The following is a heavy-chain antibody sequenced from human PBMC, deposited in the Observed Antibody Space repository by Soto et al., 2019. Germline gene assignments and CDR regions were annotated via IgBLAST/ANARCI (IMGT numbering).Heavy chain of an antibody. CDR1: GGSISSYY. Sequence: SETLSLTCAVSGGSISSYYWGWIRQPPGKGLEWIGSIYYSGSTYYNPSLKSRVTISVDTSKNQFSLKLSSVTAADTAVYYCARGCSGGSCYFDYWGQGTLVTVSS. CDR3: ARGCSGGSCYFDY. J-gene: IGHJ4*02. CDR2: IYYSGST. D-gene: IGHD2-15*01. V-gene: IGHV4-39*07.